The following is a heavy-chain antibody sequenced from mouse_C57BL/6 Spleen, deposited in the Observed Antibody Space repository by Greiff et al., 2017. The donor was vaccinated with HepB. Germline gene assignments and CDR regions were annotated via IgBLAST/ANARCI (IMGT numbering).Heavy chain of an antibody. CDR2: INPSSGYT. CDR3: DYGSSYGGAMDY. J-gene: IGHJ4*01. CDR1: GYTFTSYW. D-gene: IGHD1-1*01. Sequence: QVHVKQSGAELAKPGASVKLSCKASGYTFTSYWMHWVKQRPGQGLEWIGYINPSSGYTKYNQKFKDKATLTADKSSSTAYMQLSSLTYEDSAVYYCDYGSSYGGAMDYWGQGTSVTVSS. V-gene: IGHV1-7*01.